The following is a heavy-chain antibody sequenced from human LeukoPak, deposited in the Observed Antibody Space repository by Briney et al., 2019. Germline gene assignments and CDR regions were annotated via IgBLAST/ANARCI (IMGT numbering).Heavy chain of an antibody. V-gene: IGHV3-30*02. CDR3: AKVQGYDSSGYRDY. CDR1: GFTFSSYE. J-gene: IGHJ4*02. CDR2: IRSDGSNK. D-gene: IGHD3-22*01. Sequence: GGSLRLSCAASGFTFSSYEMNWVRQAPGKGLEWVAFIRSDGSNKYYADSVKGRFTISRDNSKNTLYLQMNRLRAEDTAVYYCAKVQGYDSSGYRDYWGQGTLVTVSS.